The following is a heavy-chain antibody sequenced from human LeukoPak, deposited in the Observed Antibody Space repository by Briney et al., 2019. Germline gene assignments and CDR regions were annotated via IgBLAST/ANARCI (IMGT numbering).Heavy chain of an antibody. Sequence: PSETLSLTCAVYGGSFSGYYWSWIRQPPGKGLEWIGEINHSGSTNYNPSLKSRVTISVDTSKNQFSLKLSSVTAADTAVYYCARDTGSSGYYYFDYWGQGTLVTVSS. CDR1: GGSFSGYY. D-gene: IGHD3-22*01. CDR3: ARDTGSSGYYYFDY. J-gene: IGHJ4*02. V-gene: IGHV4-34*01. CDR2: INHSGST.